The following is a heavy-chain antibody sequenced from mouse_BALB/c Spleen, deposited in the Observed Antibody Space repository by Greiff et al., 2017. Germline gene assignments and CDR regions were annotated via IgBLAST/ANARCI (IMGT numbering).Heavy chain of an antibody. Sequence: EVQRVESGPSLVKPSQTLSLTCSVTGDSITSGYWNWIRKFPGNKLEYMGYISYSGSTYYNPSLKSRISITRDTSKNQYYLPLNSVTTEDTATYYCARRGMLYYGSSYWYFDVWGAGTTVTVSS. D-gene: IGHD1-1*01. CDR1: GDSITSGY. CDR2: ISYSGST. J-gene: IGHJ1*01. CDR3: ARRGMLYYGSSYWYFDV. V-gene: IGHV3-8*02.